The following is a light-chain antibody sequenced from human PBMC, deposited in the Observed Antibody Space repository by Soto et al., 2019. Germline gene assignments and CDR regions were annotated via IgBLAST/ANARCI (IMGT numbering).Light chain of an antibody. V-gene: IGKV1-5*03. CDR1: QSISSW. CDR2: KVS. Sequence: DIQMTQSPSTLSASVGDRVTITCRASQSISSWLAWYQQKPGKAPKFLIHKVSTLVSGVPSRFGGSGSGTEFTLTISSLQPDDLATYFCQEYYTYPWTFGQGTKVDIK. CDR3: QEYYTYPWT. J-gene: IGKJ1*01.